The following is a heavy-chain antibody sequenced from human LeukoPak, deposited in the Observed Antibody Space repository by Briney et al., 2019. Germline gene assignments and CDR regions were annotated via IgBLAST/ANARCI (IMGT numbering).Heavy chain of an antibody. CDR3: ARDRDIHPDYDFWSGYDYYYYGMDV. D-gene: IGHD3-3*01. CDR1: GFTFSDYY. CDR2: ISSSGSTI. Sequence: GGSLRLSCAASGFTFSDYYMSWIRQAPGKGLEWVSYISSSGSTIYYADSVKGRFTISRDNAKNSLYLQMNSLRAEDTAVYYCARDRDIHPDYDFWSGYDYYYYGMDVWGQGTTVTVSS. J-gene: IGHJ6*02. V-gene: IGHV3-11*01.